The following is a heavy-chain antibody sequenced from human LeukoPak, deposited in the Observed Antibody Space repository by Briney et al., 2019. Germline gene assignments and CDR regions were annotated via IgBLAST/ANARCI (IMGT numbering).Heavy chain of an antibody. CDR2: IWYDGSKK. V-gene: IGHV3-33*01. CDR3: ARGGVAGGMDV. Sequence: GTSLRLSCGASGFTFSRHGMHWVRQAPGKGLEWVAVIWYDGSKKYYADSVKGRFTISRDNSKNTLHLQMNSLRAEDTAVYYCARGGVAGGMDVWGQGTTVTVPS. J-gene: IGHJ6*02. D-gene: IGHD6-19*01. CDR1: GFTFSRHG.